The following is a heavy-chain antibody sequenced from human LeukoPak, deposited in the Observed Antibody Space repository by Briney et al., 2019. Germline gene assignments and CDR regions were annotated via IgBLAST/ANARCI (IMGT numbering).Heavy chain of an antibody. CDR3: AKERSVRFGELLPNDLDY. CDR1: GFTFSSYA. J-gene: IGHJ4*02. D-gene: IGHD3-10*01. Sequence: GGSLRLSCAASGFTFSSYAMSWARQAPGKGLEWVSAISGSGGSTYYADSVKGRFTISRDNSKNTLYLQMNSLRAEDTAVYYCAKERSVRFGELLPNDLDYWGQGTLVTVSS. V-gene: IGHV3-23*01. CDR2: ISGSGGST.